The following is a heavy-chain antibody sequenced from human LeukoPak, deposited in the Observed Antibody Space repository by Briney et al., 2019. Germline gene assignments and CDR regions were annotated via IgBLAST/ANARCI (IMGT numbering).Heavy chain of an antibody. Sequence: GGSLRLSCTTSGFGSKNYAMSWVRLAPGKGLEWVSYISSSGSTIYYADSVKGRFTISRDNAKNSLYLQMNSLRAEDTAVYYCARVAGSSGWYAGNYYYYYYMDVWGKGTTVTVSS. CDR3: ARVAGSSGWYAGNYYYYYYMDV. CDR1: GFGSKNYA. V-gene: IGHV3-11*04. D-gene: IGHD6-19*01. J-gene: IGHJ6*03. CDR2: ISSSGSTI.